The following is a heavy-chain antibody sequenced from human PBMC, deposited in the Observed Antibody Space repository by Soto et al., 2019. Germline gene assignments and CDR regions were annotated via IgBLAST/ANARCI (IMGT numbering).Heavy chain of an antibody. CDR1: GGTFNIYA. J-gene: IGHJ6*02. V-gene: IGHV1-69*13. CDR3: ASHWGQAKRYYYYGMAV. CDR2: IIPIFGTA. D-gene: IGHD7-27*01. Sequence: GASVKVSCKGSGGTFNIYAISWVRQAPGQGLEWMGGIIPIFGTADYAQKLQGRITITADESTSTAYMELSSLRSEDTAVYYCASHWGQAKRYYYYGMAVRGQGTTVTVSS.